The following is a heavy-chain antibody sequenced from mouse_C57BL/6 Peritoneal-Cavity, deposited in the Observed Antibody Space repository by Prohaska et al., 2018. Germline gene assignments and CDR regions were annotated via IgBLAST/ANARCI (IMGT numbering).Heavy chain of an antibody. Sequence: CKASGYTFTDYNMDWVKQSHGKSLEWIGDINPNNGGTIYNQKFKGKATLTVDKSSSTAYMELRSLTSEDTAVYYCARLDGYAWFAYWGQGTLVTVSA. CDR2: INPNNGGT. V-gene: IGHV1-18*01. CDR3: ARLDGYAWFAY. D-gene: IGHD2-2*01. CDR1: GYTFTDYN. J-gene: IGHJ3*01.